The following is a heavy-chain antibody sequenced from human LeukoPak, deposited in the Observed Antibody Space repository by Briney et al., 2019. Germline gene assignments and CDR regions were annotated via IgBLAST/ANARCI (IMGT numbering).Heavy chain of an antibody. CDR1: GGSINSGDYY. CDR3: ARGYSSSWYYWFDP. D-gene: IGHD6-13*01. J-gene: IGHJ5*02. CDR2: IYYSGCT. Sequence: PSQTLSLTCTVSGGSINSGDYYWSWVRQHPGKGLEWIGYIYYSGCTYYNPSLRSRVTTSADTSKNQFSLKLSSVTAADTAVYYCARGYSSSWYYWFDPWGQGTLVTVSS. V-gene: IGHV4-31*03.